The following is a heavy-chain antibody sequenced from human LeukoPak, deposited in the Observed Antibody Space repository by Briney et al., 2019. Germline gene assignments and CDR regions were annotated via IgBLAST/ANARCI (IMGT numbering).Heavy chain of an antibody. Sequence: PGGSLSPSCAASGFTFSAYSMNWVRQAPGKGREWVSAISGSGGSTYYADSVKGRFTISRDNSRNTVYLQMNSLRAEDTAIYYCATGGSLARFDYWGQGTLVTVSS. V-gene: IGHV3-23*01. CDR2: ISGSGGST. CDR1: GFTFSAYS. CDR3: ATGGSLARFDY. J-gene: IGHJ4*02. D-gene: IGHD6-13*01.